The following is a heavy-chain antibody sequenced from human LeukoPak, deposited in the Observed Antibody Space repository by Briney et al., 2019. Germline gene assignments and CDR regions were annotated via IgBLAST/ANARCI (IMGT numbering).Heavy chain of an antibody. Sequence: GGSLRLSCAASGFTFSSYSMNWVRQAPGKGLEWVSYISSSSSTIYYADSVKGRFTISRDNAKNSLYLQMNSLRAEDTAVYYCAGAEQWLVRGAFDIWGQGKMVTVSS. CDR3: AGAEQWLVRGAFDI. CDR2: ISSSSSTI. CDR1: GFTFSSYS. J-gene: IGHJ3*02. V-gene: IGHV3-48*01. D-gene: IGHD6-19*01.